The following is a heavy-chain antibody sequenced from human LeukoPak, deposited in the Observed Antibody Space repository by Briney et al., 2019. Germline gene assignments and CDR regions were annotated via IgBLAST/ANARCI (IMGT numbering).Heavy chain of an antibody. CDR1: GGSISTYY. Sequence: PETLSLTCTLSGGSISTYYWSSIRQPPGKGLEWIGYIYDSGSTNNNPSLKSRVTISVDTSKNQFSLKLSSVTAADTAVYYCAREVRWLRFSRKFDYWGQGTLVTVSS. D-gene: IGHD5-12*01. J-gene: IGHJ4*02. V-gene: IGHV4-59*01. CDR2: IYDSGST. CDR3: AREVRWLRFSRKFDY.